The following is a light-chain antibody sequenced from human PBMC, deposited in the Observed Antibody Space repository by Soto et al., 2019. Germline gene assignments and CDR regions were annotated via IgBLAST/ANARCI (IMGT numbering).Light chain of an antibody. Sequence: EIVLTQYPGTLSLSPGERSTLSCMASQSVSNNYLAWYQQKPGRAPRLLIYGASNRATGIPDRFSGSGSGTDFTLTISRLEPEDFAVYYCQQYGSSGTVGPVTKVEIK. CDR2: GAS. CDR1: QSVSNNY. V-gene: IGKV3-20*01. J-gene: IGKJ4*02. CDR3: QQYGSSGT.